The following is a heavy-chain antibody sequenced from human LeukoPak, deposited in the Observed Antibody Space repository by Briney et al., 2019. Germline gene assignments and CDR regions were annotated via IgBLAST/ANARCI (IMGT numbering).Heavy chain of an antibody. V-gene: IGHV4-38-2*02. D-gene: IGHD3-9*01. Sequence: SWTLSLTCTVSGYSISSGYYWGWVRQPPGKGLEWIGTVYHSGSTYYNPSLRSRVTISVETSKNQFSLKVRSMTAADTAVYYCARVHGVYYDRLTGYGSGWFDPWGQGTLVTVSS. CDR3: ARVHGVYYDRLTGYGSGWFDP. CDR1: GYSISSGYY. CDR2: VYHSGST. J-gene: IGHJ5*02.